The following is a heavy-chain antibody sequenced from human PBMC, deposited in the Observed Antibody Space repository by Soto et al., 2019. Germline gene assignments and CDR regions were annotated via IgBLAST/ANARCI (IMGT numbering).Heavy chain of an antibody. CDR3: ARYPSD. J-gene: IGHJ4*02. CDR1: GFTFSSYS. CDR2: ISSSSSTI. V-gene: IGHV3-48*01. Sequence: EVQLVESVGGLVHPVGSLSLSCAASGFTFSSYSMNWVRQPPGKGLVRVSDISSSSSTIYYADSVKGRFTISRDNAKNTLYLQTSSLRAEVTAVYYCARYPSDCGQGTLVIVTS.